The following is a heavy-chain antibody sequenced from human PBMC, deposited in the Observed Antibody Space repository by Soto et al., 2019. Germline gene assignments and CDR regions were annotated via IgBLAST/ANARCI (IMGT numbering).Heavy chain of an antibody. Sequence: PGASLKICCHGGGYIFTNYWIGWVRQMPGKGLEWMGIIYPGDSDTRYSPSFQGQVTISADKSISTAYLQWSSLKASDTAMYYCARLANICDFDNWGHGTLVTVSS. V-gene: IGHV5-51*01. D-gene: IGHD2-21*01. J-gene: IGHJ4*01. CDR2: IYPGDSDT. CDR3: ARLANICDFDN. CDR1: GYIFTNYW.